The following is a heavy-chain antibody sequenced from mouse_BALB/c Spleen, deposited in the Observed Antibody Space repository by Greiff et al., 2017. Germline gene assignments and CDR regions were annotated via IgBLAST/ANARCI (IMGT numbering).Heavy chain of an antibody. V-gene: IGHV10-1*02. D-gene: IGHD2-1*01. CDR3: VRQGNGNYGYAMDY. Sequence: GGGLVQPKGSLKLSCAASGFTFNTYAMNWVRQAPGKGLEWVARIRSKSNNYATYYADSVKDRFTISRDDSQSMLYLQMNNLKTEDTAMYYCVRQGNGNYGYAMDYWGQGTSVTVSS. CDR1: GFTFNTYA. J-gene: IGHJ4*01. CDR2: IRSKSNNYAT.